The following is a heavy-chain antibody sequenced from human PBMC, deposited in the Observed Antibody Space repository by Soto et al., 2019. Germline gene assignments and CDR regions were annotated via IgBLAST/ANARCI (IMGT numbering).Heavy chain of an antibody. CDR2: INAGNGNT. Sequence: ASVKVSCKASGYTFTSYAMHWVRQAPGQRLEWMGWINAGNGNTKYSQKFQGRVTITRDTSASTAYMELSSLRSEDTAVYYCARGITTIVVGDRYYDMDVWGQGTRVTVSS. V-gene: IGHV1-3*01. J-gene: IGHJ6*02. CDR1: GYTFTSYA. CDR3: ARGITTIVVGDRYYDMDV. D-gene: IGHD3-22*01.